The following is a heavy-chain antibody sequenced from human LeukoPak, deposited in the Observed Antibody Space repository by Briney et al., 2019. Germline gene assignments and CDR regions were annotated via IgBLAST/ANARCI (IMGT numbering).Heavy chain of an antibody. J-gene: IGHJ3*02. CDR3: ARDSIEAVPEGAFDI. V-gene: IGHV3-30*04. CDR2: ISYDGRNK. D-gene: IGHD6-13*01. CDR1: GSTFSSYA. Sequence: GGSLRLSCAASGSTFSSYAMHWFRQAPGKGLEWVAVISYDGRNKYYADSVKGRFTISRHNSKNTLYLQMNSLIAEDTAVYYCARDSIEAVPEGAFDIWGQGTMVTVSS.